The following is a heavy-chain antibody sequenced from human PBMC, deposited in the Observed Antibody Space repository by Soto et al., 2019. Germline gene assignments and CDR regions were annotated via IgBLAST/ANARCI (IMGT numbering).Heavy chain of an antibody. CDR1: GGSISSYY. CDR3: ARVGITMVRGVIYGKSLDP. Sequence: SETLSLTCTVSGGSISSYYWSWIRQPPGKGLEWIGYIYYSGSTNYNPSLKSRVTISVETSKNQFSLKLSSVTTADTAVSYCARVGITMVRGVIYGKSLDPWGQG. CDR2: IYYSGST. J-gene: IGHJ5*02. V-gene: IGHV4-59*01. D-gene: IGHD3-10*01.